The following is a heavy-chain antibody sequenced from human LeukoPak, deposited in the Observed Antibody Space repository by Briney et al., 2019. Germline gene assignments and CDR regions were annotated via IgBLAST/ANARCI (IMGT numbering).Heavy chain of an antibody. V-gene: IGHV4-38-2*02. CDR1: GYSISSGYY. D-gene: IGHD5-18*01. CDR2: IYHSGST. CDR3: ARPNGYSYGYDAFDI. J-gene: IGHJ3*02. Sequence: PSETLSLTCTVSGYSISSGYYWGWIRQPPGKGLEWIGSIYHSGSTYYNPSLKSRVTISVDTSKNQFSLKLSSVTAADTAVYYCARPNGYSYGYDAFDIWGQGTMVTVSS.